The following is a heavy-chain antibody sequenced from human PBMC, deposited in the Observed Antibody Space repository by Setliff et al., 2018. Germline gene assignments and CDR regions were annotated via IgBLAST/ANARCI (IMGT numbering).Heavy chain of an antibody. D-gene: IGHD6-19*01. CDR3: VTDPPFSGWSFDS. Sequence: GGSLRLSCAASGFNFNLYNMNWVRQAPGKGLEWVSYIISNSLTIHYADSVRGRFTVSRDNARNSLYLQMNNLRAEDTAVYYCVTDPPFSGWSFDSWGQGTLVTVSS. CDR2: IISNSLTI. J-gene: IGHJ4*02. V-gene: IGHV3-48*01. CDR1: GFNFNLYN.